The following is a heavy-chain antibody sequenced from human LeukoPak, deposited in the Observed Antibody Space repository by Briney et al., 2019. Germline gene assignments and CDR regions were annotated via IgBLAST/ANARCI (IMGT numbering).Heavy chain of an antibody. D-gene: IGHD6-13*01. CDR1: GFTFSSYA. CDR2: MTGSGGST. Sequence: PGGSLRLSCAASGFTFSSYAMRWVRQAPGKGLEWVSTMTGSGGSTYYADSVKGRFTISRDNSKNTLYLQMNSLRAEDTAVYYCAKGRCSWSAFDYWGQGTLVTVSS. V-gene: IGHV3-23*01. J-gene: IGHJ4*02. CDR3: AKGRCSWSAFDY.